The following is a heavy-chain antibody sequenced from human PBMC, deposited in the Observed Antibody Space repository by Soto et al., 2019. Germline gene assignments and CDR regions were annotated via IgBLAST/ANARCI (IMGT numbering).Heavy chain of an antibody. D-gene: IGHD2-2*01. CDR1: GGTFTSYS. CDR3: PTDRYLSSTSGYGHNYSYYYYMEV. Sequence: ASVNVSCKASGGTFTSYSMHCVRQAPGQRLEWMGWINAGNGNTKYSQKFQGRVSITRDTCASTAYMELSSLRSEATAVYYCPTDRYLSSTSGYGHNYSYYYYMEVWGNRTPVMVSS. V-gene: IGHV1-3*01. CDR2: INAGNGNT. J-gene: IGHJ6*03.